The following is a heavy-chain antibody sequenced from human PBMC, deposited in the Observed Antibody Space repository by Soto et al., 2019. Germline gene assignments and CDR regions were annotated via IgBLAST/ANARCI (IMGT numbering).Heavy chain of an antibody. Sequence: SVKVSCKASGGTFSSYIISWVRQAPGQGLEWMGRIIPILGIANNAQIFQGRLTITADKSTSTAYMELSSLRSEDTAVYYCARVAVDTAMNFDYWGQGTQVTVSS. J-gene: IGHJ4*02. CDR2: IIPILGIA. CDR1: GGTFSSYI. D-gene: IGHD5-18*01. V-gene: IGHV1-69*02. CDR3: ARVAVDTAMNFDY.